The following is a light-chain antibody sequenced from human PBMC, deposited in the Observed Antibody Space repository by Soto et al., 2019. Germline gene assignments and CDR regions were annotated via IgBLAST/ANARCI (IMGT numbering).Light chain of an antibody. CDR3: QQSYSSPWT. CDR2: AAS. CDR1: QTITNY. J-gene: IGKJ1*01. Sequence: DIQMTQSPSYLYASVGDRVTITCRARQTITNYLNWYQQKPGKAPKLLIYAASTLLSGVPSRFTGGGSGTDFTLTIDSLQPEDFATCFCQQSYSSPWTFGQGTQVES. V-gene: IGKV1-39*01.